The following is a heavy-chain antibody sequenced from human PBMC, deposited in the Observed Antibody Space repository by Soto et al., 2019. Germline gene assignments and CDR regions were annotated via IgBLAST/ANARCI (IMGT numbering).Heavy chain of an antibody. D-gene: IGHD2-21*01. CDR2: IKYSGST. J-gene: IGHJ4*02. CDR1: GGSVTNHH. Sequence: QVQLQESGPGLVKPSETLSLTCTVSGGSVTNHHLSWIRQPPGKGLEWMGYIKYSGSTNYNPSLWSRITTSVHTSNSPFSLKLTPETAADPAVYYRPPYIGGGGGRGYWGQGTLVTVSS. CDR3: PPYIGGGGGRGY. V-gene: IGHV4-59*08.